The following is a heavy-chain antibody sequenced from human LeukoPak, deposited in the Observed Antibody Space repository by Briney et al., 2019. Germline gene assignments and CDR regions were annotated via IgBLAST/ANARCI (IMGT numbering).Heavy chain of an antibody. V-gene: IGHV3-23*01. Sequence: QPGGSLSLSCAASGLTFSDYAMSWFRQAPGKGLELVSGSTSGFTPHYADSVKGRFTISRDNSKNMFHLQLNSLRAEDTAVYYCAKDYSDSRVADVFFEYWGQGTLVTVSS. CDR3: AKDYSDSRVADVFFEY. CDR1: GLTFSDYA. J-gene: IGHJ4*02. D-gene: IGHD2-15*01. CDR2: STSGFTP.